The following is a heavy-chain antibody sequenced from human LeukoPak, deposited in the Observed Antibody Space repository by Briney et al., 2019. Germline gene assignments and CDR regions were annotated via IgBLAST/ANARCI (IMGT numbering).Heavy chain of an antibody. Sequence: GGSLRLSCAASGFTFSSYAMSWVRQAPGKGLEWVSAISGSGGSTYYADSVKGRFTISRDNSKNTLYLQMNSLRAEDTAVYYCAKGGSKLLAYYGMDVWGQGTTVTVSS. D-gene: IGHD2-21*02. V-gene: IGHV3-23*01. J-gene: IGHJ6*02. CDR1: GFTFSSYA. CDR3: AKGGSKLLAYYGMDV. CDR2: ISGSGGST.